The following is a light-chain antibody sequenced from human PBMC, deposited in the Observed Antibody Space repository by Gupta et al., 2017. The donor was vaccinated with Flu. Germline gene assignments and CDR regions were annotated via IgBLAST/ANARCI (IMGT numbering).Light chain of an antibody. V-gene: IGLV1-40*01. CDR2: GNS. CDR3: QSYDSSLSVG. CDR1: SSNIGAGYD. J-gene: IGLJ2*01. Sequence: QSVLTQPPSVSGAPGQRVTISCTGSSSNIGAGYDVHWYQQFPGTAPKLLIYGNSNRPSGGPDRFSGSKSGTSASLAITGLQAEDESDYYCQSYDSSLSVGFGGGTKLTVL.